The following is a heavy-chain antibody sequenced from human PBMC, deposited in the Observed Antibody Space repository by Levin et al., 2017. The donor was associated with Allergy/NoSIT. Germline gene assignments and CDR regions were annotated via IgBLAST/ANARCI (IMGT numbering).Heavy chain of an antibody. J-gene: IGHJ6*02. Sequence: PGGSLRLSCAASGILFSSYDMNWVRQAPGKGLEWVSSISAGGNYIYYADSVKGRFTISRDNAKNSLFLQMNSLRDEDTAVYYCASCSIYRCDRCAFDYFYDGVDVLGQGTAVTVSS. CDR2: ISAGGNYI. D-gene: IGHD3-16*02. V-gene: IGHV3-21*01. CDR1: GILFSSYD. CDR3: ASCSIYRCDRCAFDYFYDGVDV.